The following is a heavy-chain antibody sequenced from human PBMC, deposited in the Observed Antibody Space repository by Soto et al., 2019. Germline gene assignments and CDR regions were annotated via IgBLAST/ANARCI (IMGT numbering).Heavy chain of an antibody. J-gene: IGHJ4*02. D-gene: IGHD3-22*01. Sequence: GGSLRLSCAASGFTFSSYEMSWVRQAPGKGLEWVSTISGSGGSTYYADSMKGRFTISRDNSKNTLYLQMNSLRADDTAVYFCAKGEGAYSSVFDYWGQGTLVTVSS. CDR1: GFTFSSYE. V-gene: IGHV3-23*01. CDR2: ISGSGGST. CDR3: AKGEGAYSSVFDY.